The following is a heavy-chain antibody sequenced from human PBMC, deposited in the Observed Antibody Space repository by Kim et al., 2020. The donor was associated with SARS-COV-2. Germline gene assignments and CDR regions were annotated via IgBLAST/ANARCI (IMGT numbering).Heavy chain of an antibody. Sequence: ASVKVSCKASGYTFTSYAMNWVRQAPGQGLEWMGWINTNTGNPTYAQGFTGRFVFSLDTSVSTAYLQISSLKAEDTAVYYCAREQQQLVFLPFDYWGQGTLVTVSS. CDR3: AREQQQLVFLPFDY. J-gene: IGHJ4*02. V-gene: IGHV7-4-1*02. CDR2: INTNTGNP. D-gene: IGHD6-13*01. CDR1: GYTFTSYA.